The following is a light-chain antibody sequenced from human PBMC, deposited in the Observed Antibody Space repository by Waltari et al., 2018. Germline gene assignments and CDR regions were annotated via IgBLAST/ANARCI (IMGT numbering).Light chain of an antibody. CDR3: LVYMGSGIWV. CDR1: SVSVSTSFY. CDR2: STT. J-gene: IGLJ3*02. V-gene: IGLV8-61*01. Sequence: TRVTQEPSLSVSPGGTVTLTCVLSSVSVSTSFYPSWYQLTPGQSPRTLIYSTTTRPSGVPDRFSGSILGDSAALTITGAQADDESDLYCLVYMGSGIWVFGGGTRLTVL.